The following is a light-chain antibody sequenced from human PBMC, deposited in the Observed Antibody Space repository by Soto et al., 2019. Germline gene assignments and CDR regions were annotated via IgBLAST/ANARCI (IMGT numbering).Light chain of an antibody. Sequence: EIVLTQSPVVLSLSPGERATLSCRASQSVSSTLLTWYQQKPGQAPRLLIYGVSSRATGIPDRFSGSGSGTDFTLTISRLEPEDFAVYFCQHYGDSSWTFGQGTKVDIK. J-gene: IGKJ1*01. V-gene: IGKV3-20*01. CDR2: GVS. CDR3: QHYGDSSWT. CDR1: QSVSSTL.